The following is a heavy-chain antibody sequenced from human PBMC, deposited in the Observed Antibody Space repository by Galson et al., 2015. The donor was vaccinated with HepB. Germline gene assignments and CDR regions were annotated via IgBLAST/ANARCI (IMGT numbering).Heavy chain of an antibody. V-gene: IGHV3-74*03. CDR1: GFTFSTYW. CDR3: ARLVGATG. J-gene: IGHJ4*02. CDR2: INTDGSTT. Sequence: SLRLCCAGSGFTFSTYWMNWVRQAPGKGLVWVSSINTDGSTTTYADSVKGRFTISRDNAKNTLFLQMNSLRVDDMAVYYCARLVGATGWGQGTLVTVSS. D-gene: IGHD1-26*01.